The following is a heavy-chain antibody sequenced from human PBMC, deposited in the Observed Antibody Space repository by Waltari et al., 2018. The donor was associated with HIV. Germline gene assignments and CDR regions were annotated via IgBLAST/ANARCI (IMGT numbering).Heavy chain of an antibody. V-gene: IGHV1-69*01. CDR2: ITPLFGTT. D-gene: IGHD2-21*02. CDR1: GDSFNSLV. Sequence: QVQLVQSGAEVKKPGSSVTVSCTPSGDSFNSLVISWLRQATGQGLEWMGGITPLFGTTNYAQKFQGRLTITADDSTNTAYMELSGLRSDDTAMYFCARGIYCDGDCYWTYWGQGTLVTVSS. CDR3: ARGIYCDGDCYWTY. J-gene: IGHJ4*02.